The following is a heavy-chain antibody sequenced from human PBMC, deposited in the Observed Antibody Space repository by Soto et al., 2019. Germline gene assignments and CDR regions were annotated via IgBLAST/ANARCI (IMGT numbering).Heavy chain of an antibody. V-gene: IGHV1-3*01. Sequence: ASVKVSCKASGYTFTGYAIHWVRQAPGQRLEWMGWINGGNGDTKYSQKFQGRVTITRDTSASTAYMELTSLGSEDTAVYHCARGYCSSTSCQYYFDYWGQGTLVTVSS. CDR1: GYTFTGYA. J-gene: IGHJ4*02. D-gene: IGHD2-2*01. CDR2: INGGNGDT. CDR3: ARGYCSSTSCQYYFDY.